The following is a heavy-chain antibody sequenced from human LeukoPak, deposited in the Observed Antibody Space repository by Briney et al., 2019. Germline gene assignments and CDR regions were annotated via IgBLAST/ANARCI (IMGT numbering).Heavy chain of an antibody. D-gene: IGHD3-10*01. CDR2: IYYSEST. Sequence: SETLSLTCTVSGGSISSYYWSWIRQPPGKGLEWIGYIYYSESTNYNPSLKSRVTISVDTSKNQFSLKLSSVTAADTAVYYCARVLRQSGTWGDYFDYWGQGTLVTVSS. CDR1: GGSISSYY. J-gene: IGHJ4*02. CDR3: ARVLRQSGTWGDYFDY. V-gene: IGHV4-59*01.